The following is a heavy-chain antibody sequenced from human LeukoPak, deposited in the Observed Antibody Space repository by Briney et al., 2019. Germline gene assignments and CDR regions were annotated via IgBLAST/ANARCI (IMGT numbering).Heavy chain of an antibody. D-gene: IGHD3-16*01. CDR2: INHNGNVN. CDR3: ARGGGLDV. V-gene: IGHV3-7*03. Sequence: GGSLRLSCAASGFTFSSYWMNWARQAPGKGLEWVASINHNGNVNYYVDSVKGRFTISRDNAKNSLYLQMSNLRAEDTAVYFCARGGGLDVWGQGATGTVSS. J-gene: IGHJ6*02. CDR1: GFTFSSYW.